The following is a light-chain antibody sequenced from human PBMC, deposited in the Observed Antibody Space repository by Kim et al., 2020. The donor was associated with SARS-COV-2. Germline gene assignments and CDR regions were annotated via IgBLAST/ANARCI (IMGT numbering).Light chain of an antibody. Sequence: GDRVTITCRASQSIESWLAWYQQKPGRAPKLLIHAASILESGVPSRFSGSASGTEFTLTISSLQPDDFATYYCQQYSAYSTFGQGTKVDIK. CDR3: QQYSAYST. CDR2: AAS. V-gene: IGKV1-5*03. J-gene: IGKJ1*01. CDR1: QSIESW.